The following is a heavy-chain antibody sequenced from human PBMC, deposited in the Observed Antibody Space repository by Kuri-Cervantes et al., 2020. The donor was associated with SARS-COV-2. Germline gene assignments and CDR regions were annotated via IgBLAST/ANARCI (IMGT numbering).Heavy chain of an antibody. CDR3: ARDLNYYYGSGSYFSWFDP. V-gene: IGHV3-13*01. CDR2: IGTAGDT. J-gene: IGHJ5*02. Sequence: GGSLRLSCAASGLSFSRNDMHWVRQGTGKGLEWVSVIGTAGDTSFPGSVKGRFTISRDNAKNSLSLQMNSLRAEDTAVYYCARDLNYYYGSGSYFSWFDPWGQGTLVTVSS. D-gene: IGHD3-10*01. CDR1: GLSFSRND.